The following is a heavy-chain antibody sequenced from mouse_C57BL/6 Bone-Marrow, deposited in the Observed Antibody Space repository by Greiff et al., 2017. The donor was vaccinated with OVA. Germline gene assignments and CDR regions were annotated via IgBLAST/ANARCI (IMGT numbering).Heavy chain of an antibody. J-gene: IGHJ2*01. Sequence: QVQLQQPGAELVKPGASVKLSCKASGYTFTSYWMHWVKQRPGPGLEWIGMIHPNSGSTNYNEKFKSKATLTVDKSSSTAYMQLSSLTSEDSAVYYCARWDTTAHFDYWGQGTTLTVSS. V-gene: IGHV1-64*01. D-gene: IGHD1-2*01. CDR2: IHPNSGST. CDR3: ARWDTTAHFDY. CDR1: GYTFTSYW.